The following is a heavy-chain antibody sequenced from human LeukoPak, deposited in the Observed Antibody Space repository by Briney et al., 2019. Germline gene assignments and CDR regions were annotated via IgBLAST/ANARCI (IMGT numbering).Heavy chain of an antibody. CDR1: GFTFSSYS. CDR3: ARASSKQLAGYLPDGFDI. J-gene: IGHJ3*02. D-gene: IGHD3-9*01. Sequence: GGSLRLACAASGFTFSSYSMNWVRQAPGKGLEWVSSISSSGTYVYYADSVKGRFTISRDNAKNSLSPQMNSLRAGDAAVYYCARASSKQLAGYLPDGFDIWGQGTMVTVSS. CDR2: ISSSGTYV. V-gene: IGHV3-21*01.